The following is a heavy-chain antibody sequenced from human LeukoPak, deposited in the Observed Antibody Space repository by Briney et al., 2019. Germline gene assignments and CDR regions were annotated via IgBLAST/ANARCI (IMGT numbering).Heavy chain of an antibody. Sequence: PVGSLRLSCAVSGFTFSSYGMGWVRQAPGKGLEWVSTISGSGSSTYYADSVKGRFTISRDNSKTTVYLQMNSLRAGDTAIYYCAKDGSSGSLFDHWGQGTLVTVSS. J-gene: IGHJ5*02. V-gene: IGHV3-23*01. CDR2: ISGSGSST. CDR1: GFTFSSYG. CDR3: AKDGSSGSLFDH. D-gene: IGHD6-19*01.